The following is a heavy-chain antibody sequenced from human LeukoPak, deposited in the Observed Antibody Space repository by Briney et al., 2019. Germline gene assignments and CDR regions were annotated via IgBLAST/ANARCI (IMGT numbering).Heavy chain of an antibody. D-gene: IGHD3-3*01. CDR2: ISYDGSNK. V-gene: IGHV3-30-3*01. Sequence: GGSLRLSCAASGFTFSGYAMHWVRQAPGKGLEWVAVISYDGSNKYYADSVKGRFTISRDNSKNTLYLQMNSLRAEDTAVYYCARAGVVITTDDAFDIWGQGTMVTVSS. J-gene: IGHJ3*02. CDR3: ARAGVVITTDDAFDI. CDR1: GFTFSGYA.